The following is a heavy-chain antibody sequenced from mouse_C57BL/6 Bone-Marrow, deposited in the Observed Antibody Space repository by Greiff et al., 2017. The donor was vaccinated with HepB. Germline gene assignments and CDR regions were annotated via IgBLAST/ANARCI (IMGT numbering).Heavy chain of an antibody. D-gene: IGHD2-12*01. CDR1: GYTFTSYW. CDR2: IHPNSGST. Sequence: QVHVKQPGAELVKPGASVKLSCKASGYTFTSYWMHWVKQRPGQGLEWIGMIHPNSGSTNYNEKFKSKATLTVDTSSSTAYMQLSSLTSEDSAVYYCARSLYDAMDYWGQGTSVTVSS. CDR3: ARSLYDAMDY. J-gene: IGHJ4*01. V-gene: IGHV1-64*01.